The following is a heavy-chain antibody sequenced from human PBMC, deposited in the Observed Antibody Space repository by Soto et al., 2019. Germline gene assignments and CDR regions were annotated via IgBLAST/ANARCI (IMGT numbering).Heavy chain of an antibody. V-gene: IGHV2-5*02. CDR1: GFSFSSIGEG. J-gene: IGHJ6*02. D-gene: IGHD2-21*02. CDR2: IYWDDDK. CDR3: VQSRCGGDCLQSYSSHSYYGLDV. Sequence: QITLKESGPTLVKPTQTPTLTCTFPGFSFSSIGEGVGWIRQPPGKALEWLALIYWDDDKRYSPSLKSRLTITKDTPKNQVVLTMTNMDPVDTATYYCVQSRCGGDCLQSYSSHSYYGLDVWGQGTTVTVSS.